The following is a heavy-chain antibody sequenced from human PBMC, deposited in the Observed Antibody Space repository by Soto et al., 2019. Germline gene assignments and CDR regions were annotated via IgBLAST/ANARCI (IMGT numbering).Heavy chain of an antibody. CDR1: GDSVTSVSDY. Sequence: SETLSLTCTVSGDSVTSVSDYWRWIRQPPGKGLEWIGYIYYSGSADYNPSLGSRVTISIDTSKNQFSLKLTSVTAADTAVYYCARGVGFGYYLYRMDLRGQGTTVKVSS. J-gene: IGHJ6*02. D-gene: IGHD2-15*01. CDR2: IYYSGSA. V-gene: IGHV4-61*01. CDR3: ARGVGFGYYLYRMDL.